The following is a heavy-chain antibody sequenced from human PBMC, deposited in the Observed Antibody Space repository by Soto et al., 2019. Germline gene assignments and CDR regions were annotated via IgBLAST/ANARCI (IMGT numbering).Heavy chain of an antibody. D-gene: IGHD5-12*01. Sequence: AETLSLTCTVSGGSISGYFWSWIRQPPGKGLEWIGYIYYTGSTNYNPSLKSRVTISVDTSKNQFSLKLSSVTAADTAVYYCAREGRDGYNPLDYWGQGTLVTVSS. V-gene: IGHV4-59*01. J-gene: IGHJ4*02. CDR1: GGSISGYF. CDR2: IYYTGST. CDR3: AREGRDGYNPLDY.